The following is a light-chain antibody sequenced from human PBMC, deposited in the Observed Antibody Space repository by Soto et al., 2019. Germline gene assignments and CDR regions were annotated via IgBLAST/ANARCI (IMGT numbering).Light chain of an antibody. V-gene: IGKV3-11*01. CDR2: DAS. J-gene: IGKJ4*01. CDR3: QQGSNWPALT. Sequence: EIVLTQSPATLSLSPGERDTLSCRASQSVSSYLAWYQQKPGRAPRLLIYDASNRATGIPARFSGSGSGTDFTLTISSLEPEDFAVYYCQQGSNWPALTFGGGTKVEI. CDR1: QSVSSY.